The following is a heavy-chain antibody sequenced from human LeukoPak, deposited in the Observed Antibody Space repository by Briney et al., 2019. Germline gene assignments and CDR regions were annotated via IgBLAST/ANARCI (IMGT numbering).Heavy chain of an antibody. D-gene: IGHD3-16*01. CDR3: ARASRMGAVFDS. J-gene: IGHJ4*02. V-gene: IGHV3-21*01. Sequence: GGFLRLSCAASGFTFSSYDMNWVRQAPGKGPEWVSSISGSRNYIYYADSIKGRFTISRDNAKNSLYLQMNSLRAEDTAVYYCARASRMGAVFDSWGQGALVTVPS. CDR2: ISGSRNYI. CDR1: GFTFSSYD.